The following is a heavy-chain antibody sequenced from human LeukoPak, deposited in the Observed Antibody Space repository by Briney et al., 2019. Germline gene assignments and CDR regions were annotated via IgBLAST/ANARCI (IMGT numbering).Heavy chain of an antibody. J-gene: IGHJ4*02. CDR1: GGTLSSYA. V-gene: IGHV1-69*13. Sequence: SVKVSCKASGGTLSSYAISWVRQAPGQGLEWMGGIIPVFGTANYAQKFQGRVTNTADESTSTAYMELSSLRSEHTAVYYCARERLGYCSGGSCYFDYWGQGTRVTVSS. CDR2: IIPVFGTA. CDR3: ARERLGYCSGGSCYFDY. D-gene: IGHD2-15*01.